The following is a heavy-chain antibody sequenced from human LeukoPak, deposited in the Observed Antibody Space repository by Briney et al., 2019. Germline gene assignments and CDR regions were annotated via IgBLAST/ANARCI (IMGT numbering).Heavy chain of an antibody. CDR1: GFTFDDDG. J-gene: IGHJ4*02. V-gene: IGHV3-20*04. CDR3: AREGCSSTSCYSAY. D-gene: IGHD2-2*01. Sequence: GGSLRLSCAASGFTFDDDGMSWVRQAPGKGLEWVSGTNWNGGSTGYADSVKGRFTISRDNAKNSLYLQMNSLRAEDTALYYCAREGCSSTSCYSAYWGQGTLVTVSS. CDR2: TNWNGGST.